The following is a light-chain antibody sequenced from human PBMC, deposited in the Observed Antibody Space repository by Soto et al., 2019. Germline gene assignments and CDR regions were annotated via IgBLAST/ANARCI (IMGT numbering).Light chain of an antibody. J-gene: IGKJ4*01. CDR3: QQYDNVPLT. Sequence: DIQMTQSPSSLSASAGDRVSISCQASQDITNYLNWYQQKPGRAPKLLIYHASNLETGVPSRFSGSKSGTNFNFTISSRQPEDVATYYCQQYDNVPLTFGGGTKVEIK. CDR1: QDITNY. V-gene: IGKV1-33*01. CDR2: HAS.